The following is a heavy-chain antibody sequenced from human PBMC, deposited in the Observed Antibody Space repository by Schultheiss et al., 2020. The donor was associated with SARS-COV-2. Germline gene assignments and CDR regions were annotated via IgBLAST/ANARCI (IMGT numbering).Heavy chain of an antibody. J-gene: IGHJ6*02. D-gene: IGHD6-19*01. CDR1: GGSISSSSYY. CDR2: IYHSGST. Sequence: SETLSLTCTVSGGSISSSSYYWRWIRQPPGKGLEWIGSIYHSGSTYYNPSLKSRVTISVDTSKNQFSLQLNSVTPEDTAVYYCARGLKKQWLDLRSYYYYGMEVWGQGTTVKVSS. CDR3: ARGLKKQWLDLRSYYYYGMEV. V-gene: IGHV4-39*07.